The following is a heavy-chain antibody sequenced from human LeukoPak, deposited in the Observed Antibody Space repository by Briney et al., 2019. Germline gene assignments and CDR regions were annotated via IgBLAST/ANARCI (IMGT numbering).Heavy chain of an antibody. J-gene: IGHJ4*02. CDR2: VSYDESDK. CDR3: AREDATAFDY. V-gene: IGHV3-30*04. D-gene: IGHD1-26*01. Sequence: GGSLRLSCAASGFTFNNYAMNWVRQAPGKGLEWVAVVSYDESDKYYADSVKGRFTISRDNAKNSLYLQMNSLRAEDTAVYYCAREDATAFDYWGQGTLVTVSS. CDR1: GFTFNNYA.